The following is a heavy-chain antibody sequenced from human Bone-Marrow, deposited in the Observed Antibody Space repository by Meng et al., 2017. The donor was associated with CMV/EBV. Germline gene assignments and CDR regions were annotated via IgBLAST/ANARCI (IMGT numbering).Heavy chain of an antibody. CDR2: IRSKAYGETT. J-gene: IGHJ4*02. CDR1: GFTFGDYA. D-gene: IGHD1-26*01. V-gene: IGHV3-49*04. Sequence: GESLKISCTASGFTFGDYAMSWVRQAPGKGLEWLGFIRSKAYGETTEYASSVKGRFTISRDDSKSIAYLQMDGLKAEDTAVYYCTPGSYWGQGTLVTGSS. CDR3: TPGSY.